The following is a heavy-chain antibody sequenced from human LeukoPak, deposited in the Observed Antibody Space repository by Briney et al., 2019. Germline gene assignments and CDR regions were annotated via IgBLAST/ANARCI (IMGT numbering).Heavy chain of an antibody. CDR1: GFTFSNHW. CDR3: ARVPTRVAVGGFDY. V-gene: IGHV3-7*01. Sequence: GGSLRLSCVVSGFTFSNHWMSWVRQAPGKGLEWVANIKEDGSEKYYVDSVKGRFTISRDNAKKSLYLQMDSLRAEDTAVYYCARVPTRVAVGGFDYWGQGTLVTVSS. CDR2: IKEDGSEK. D-gene: IGHD6-19*01. J-gene: IGHJ4*02.